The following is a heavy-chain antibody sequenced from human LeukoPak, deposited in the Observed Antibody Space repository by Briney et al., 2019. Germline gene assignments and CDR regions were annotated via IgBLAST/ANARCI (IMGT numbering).Heavy chain of an antibody. CDR1: GSMFTELS. V-gene: IGHV1-24*01. Sequence: GASVKVSCKVSGSMFTELSMHWVRQAPGKGLEWMGGFHPEDGETIYAQKFQGRVTMTEDSSTDTAYMELGSLISEDTAVYYCAIVLAVGVVDWFDPRGKGTLVTVSS. J-gene: IGHJ5*02. CDR2: FHPEDGET. D-gene: IGHD6-19*01. CDR3: AIVLAVGVVDWFDP.